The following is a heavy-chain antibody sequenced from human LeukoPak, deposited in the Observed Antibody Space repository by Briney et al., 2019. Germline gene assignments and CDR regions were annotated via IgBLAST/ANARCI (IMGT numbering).Heavy chain of an antibody. CDR2: IKSKTDGGTT. J-gene: IGHJ5*02. Sequence: GGSLRLSCEASGFTPTNAWMTWVRQAPGKGLEWVGRIKSKTDGGTTEYAATVKGRFTISRDDSKNTLFLQMDSLKTEDTAVYYCATFPSPWGQGTLVTVSS. V-gene: IGHV3-15*01. CDR3: ATFPSP. CDR1: GFTPTNAW.